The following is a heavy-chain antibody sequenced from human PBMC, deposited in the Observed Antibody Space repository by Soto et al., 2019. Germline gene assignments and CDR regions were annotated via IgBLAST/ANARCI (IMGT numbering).Heavy chain of an antibody. CDR3: ARDESYCSGGSCYRDY. J-gene: IGHJ4*02. CDR1: GGTFSSYT. CDR2: IIPILGIA. Sequence: QVQMVQSGAEVKKPGSSVKVSCKASGGTFSSYTISWVRQAPGQGLEWMGRIIPILGIANYAQKFQGRVTIPADKSTSTAYMELSSLRSEDTAVYYCARDESYCSGGSCYRDYWGQGTLVTVSS. D-gene: IGHD2-15*01. V-gene: IGHV1-69*08.